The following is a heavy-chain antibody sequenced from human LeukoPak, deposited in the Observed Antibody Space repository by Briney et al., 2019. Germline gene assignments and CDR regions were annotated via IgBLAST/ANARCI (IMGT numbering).Heavy chain of an antibody. V-gene: IGHV4-39*07. CDR1: GGSISRRSYC. D-gene: IGHD1-26*01. Sequence: SETLSLTCTVSGGSISRRSYCWGCIRQPPGKGLEWIGSIYYSGSTYYNPPVKSRVTISVDTSKNQFSLKLSSVTAADTAVYYCARDSVGQWEMGAFDILGQGTMVTVSS. CDR2: IYYSGST. CDR3: ARDSVGQWEMGAFDI. J-gene: IGHJ3*02.